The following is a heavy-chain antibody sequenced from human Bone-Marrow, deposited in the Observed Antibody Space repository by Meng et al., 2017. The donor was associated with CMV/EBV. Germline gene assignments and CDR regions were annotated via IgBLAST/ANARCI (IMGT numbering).Heavy chain of an antibody. CDR1: GFTFSSYG. J-gene: IGHJ5*02. CDR2: IRSDGSNE. Sequence: GESLKISCAASGFTFSSYGMHWVRQAPGKGLEWVAFIRSDGSNEYYGDSVKGRFTISRDNSKNTLFLQMNSLRAEDTAVYYCAKDQRAGWFDPWGQGTLVTVSS. CDR3: AKDQRAGWFDP. V-gene: IGHV3-30*02.